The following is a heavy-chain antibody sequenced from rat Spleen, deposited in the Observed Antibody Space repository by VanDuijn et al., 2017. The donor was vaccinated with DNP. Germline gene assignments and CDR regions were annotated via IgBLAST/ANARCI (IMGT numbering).Heavy chain of an antibody. J-gene: IGHJ4*01. CDR3: TSYNNYVMDA. D-gene: IGHD1-10*01. CDR2: IWTGGST. V-gene: IGHV2-15*01. CDR1: GFSLTSYS. Sequence: QVQLKESGPGLVQPSETLSLTCTVSGFSLTSYSVSWVRQPPGKGLEWMGVIWTGGSTAYNSLLKSRLSISRDTAKSQVVLKMNSLQSEDTAIYFCTSYNNYVMDAWGQGASVTVSA.